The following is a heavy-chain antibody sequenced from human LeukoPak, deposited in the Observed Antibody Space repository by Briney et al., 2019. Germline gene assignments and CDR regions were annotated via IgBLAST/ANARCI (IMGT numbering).Heavy chain of an antibody. CDR2: IWYDGSNK. CDR1: GFTFSSYG. D-gene: IGHD1-26*01. J-gene: IGHJ4*02. CDR3: AKDGGIIVGATLDY. V-gene: IGHV3-30*02. Sequence: GGSLRLSCAASGFTFSSYGMHWVRQAPGKGLEWVAVIWYDGSNKYYADSVKGRFTISRDNSKNTLYLQMNSLRAEDTAVYYCAKDGGIIVGATLDYWGQGTLVTVSS.